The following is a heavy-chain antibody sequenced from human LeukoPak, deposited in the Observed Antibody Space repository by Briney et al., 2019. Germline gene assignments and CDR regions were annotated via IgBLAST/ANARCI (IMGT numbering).Heavy chain of an antibody. D-gene: IGHD5-18*01. V-gene: IGHV4-4*07. CDR1: GVSITSYY. Sequence: SETLSLTCTVSGVSITSYYWSWIRQPAGKGLEWIGRIHTSGSTNYNPSLKSRVTISVDTSENQFSLKLSSVTAADTAVYYCARVQDSYGSDYWGQGTLVTVSS. J-gene: IGHJ4*02. CDR2: IHTSGST. CDR3: ARVQDSYGSDY.